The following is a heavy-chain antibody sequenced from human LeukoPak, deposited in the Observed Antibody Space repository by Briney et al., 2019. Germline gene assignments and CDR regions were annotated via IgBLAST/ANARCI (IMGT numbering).Heavy chain of an antibody. CDR2: IYYSGST. CDR3: AKGRFLEFDP. J-gene: IGHJ5*02. V-gene: IGHV4-31*03. Sequence: SETLSLTCTVSGGSVSSGSYFWSWIRQHPGKGLEWIGYIYYSGSTYYNPSLKSRVTISVDTSKNQFSLKLSSVTAADTAVYYCAKGRFLEFDPWGQGTLVTVSS. CDR1: GGSVSSGSYF. D-gene: IGHD3-3*01.